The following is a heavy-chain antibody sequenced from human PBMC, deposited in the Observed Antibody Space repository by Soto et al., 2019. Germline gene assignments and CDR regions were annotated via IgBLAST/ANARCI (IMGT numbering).Heavy chain of an antibody. CDR3: AGAVEVVTLPFDY. J-gene: IGHJ4*02. D-gene: IGHD2-15*01. Sequence: SETLSLTCAVYGGSFSGYYWSWIRQPPGKGLEWIGEINHSGSTNYNPSLKSRVTISVDTSKNQFSLKLSSVTAADTAVCYCAGAVEVVTLPFDYWGQGTLVTVSS. CDR1: GGSFSGYY. V-gene: IGHV4-34*01. CDR2: INHSGST.